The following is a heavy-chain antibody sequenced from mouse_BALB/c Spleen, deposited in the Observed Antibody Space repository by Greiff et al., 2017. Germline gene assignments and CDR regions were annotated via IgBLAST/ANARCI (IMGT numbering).Heavy chain of an antibody. J-gene: IGHJ1*01. CDR3: ARHLTTVVEGYFDV. CDR2: ISSGGGST. CDR1: GFAFSSYD. D-gene: IGHD1-1*01. V-gene: IGHV5-12-1*01. Sequence: EVKLMETGGGLVKPGGSLKLSCAASGFAFSSYDMSWVRQTPEKRLEWVAYISSGGGSTYYPDTVKGRFTISRDNAKNTLYLQMSSLKSEDTAMYYCARHLTTVVEGYFDVWGAGTTVTVSS.